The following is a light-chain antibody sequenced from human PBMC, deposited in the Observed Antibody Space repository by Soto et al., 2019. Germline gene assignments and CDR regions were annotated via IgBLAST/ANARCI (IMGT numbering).Light chain of an antibody. CDR3: QQYNSYPLT. CDR2: GAS. Sequence: PVERAPLSCRASQSVSTYLGWYQQKPGQAPRLLIYGASSRATGIPDRFSGSGSGTDFTLTISSLQPDDFATYYCQQYNSYPLTFGGGTKVDIK. V-gene: IGKV3D-15*01. J-gene: IGKJ4*01. CDR1: QSVSTY.